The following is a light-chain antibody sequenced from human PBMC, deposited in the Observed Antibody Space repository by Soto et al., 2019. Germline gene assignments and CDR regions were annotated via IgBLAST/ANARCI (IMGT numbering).Light chain of an antibody. CDR2: DAS. J-gene: IGKJ5*01. CDR1: QSVSSY. CDR3: QQRSNWPPT. Sequence: EIVLTQSPATLSVSPGERATLSWRASQSVSSYLAWYQQKPGQAPRLLIYDASNRATGIPARFSGSGSGTDFTLTISSLEPEDFAVYYCQQRSNWPPTFGQGTRLEIK. V-gene: IGKV3-11*01.